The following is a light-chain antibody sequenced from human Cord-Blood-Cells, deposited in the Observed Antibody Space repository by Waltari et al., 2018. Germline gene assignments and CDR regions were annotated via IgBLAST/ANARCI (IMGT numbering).Light chain of an antibody. J-gene: IGLJ3*02. CDR3: QVWDSSSDHPV. CDR2: YES. CDR1: NMVSKS. V-gene: IGLV3-21*04. Sequence: SYVLTQPPSVSLAPGKTARIPSGGTNMVSKSVHWYQQKPGQAPGLVIYYESDRPSGIPERCSGSNSGNTATLTISRVEAGDEADYYCQVWDSSSDHPVFGGGTKLTVL.